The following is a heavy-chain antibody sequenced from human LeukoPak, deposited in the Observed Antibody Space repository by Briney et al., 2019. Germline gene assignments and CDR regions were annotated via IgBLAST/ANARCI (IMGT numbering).Heavy chain of an antibody. V-gene: IGHV1-69*13. CDR1: GGTFSSYA. CDR3: ARNGGSYDRFDY. D-gene: IGHD1-26*01. Sequence: ASVKVSCKASGGTFSSYAISWVRQAPGQGLEWMGGIIPIFGTANYAQKFQGRVTITADESTSTAYMELSSLRSEDTAVYYCARNGGSYDRFDYWGRGTLVTVSS. CDR2: IIPIFGTA. J-gene: IGHJ4*02.